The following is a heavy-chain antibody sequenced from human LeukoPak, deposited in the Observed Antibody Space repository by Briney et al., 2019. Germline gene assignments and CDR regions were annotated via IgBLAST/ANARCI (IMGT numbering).Heavy chain of an antibody. V-gene: IGHV3-21*01. Sequence: GGSLRLSCADSGFTFSSYSMNWVRQAPGKGLEWVSSISSSSSYIYYADSVKGRFTISRDNAKNSLYLQMNSLRAEDTAVYYCARDKAPASIEVAYDAFDIWGQGTMVTVSS. CDR3: ARDKAPASIEVAYDAFDI. CDR1: GFTFSSYS. D-gene: IGHD2-15*01. J-gene: IGHJ3*02. CDR2: ISSSSSYI.